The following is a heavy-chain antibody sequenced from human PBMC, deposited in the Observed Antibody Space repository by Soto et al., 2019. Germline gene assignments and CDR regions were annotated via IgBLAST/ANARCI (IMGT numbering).Heavy chain of an antibody. CDR2: IYYSGST. CDR3: ATSLAYYDILTGYHTVYYGMDV. Sequence: SETLSLTCTVSGGSISSSSYYWGWIRQPPGKGQEWIGSIYYSGSTYYNPSLKSRVTISVDTSKNQFSLKLSSVTAADTAVYYCATSLAYYDILTGYHTVYYGMDVWGQGTTVT. V-gene: IGHV4-39*01. J-gene: IGHJ6*02. D-gene: IGHD3-9*01. CDR1: GGSISSSSYY.